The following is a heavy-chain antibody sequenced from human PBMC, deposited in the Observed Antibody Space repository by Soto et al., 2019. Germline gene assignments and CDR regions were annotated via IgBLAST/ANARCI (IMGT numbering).Heavy chain of an antibody. CDR3: MLGSGWKDFDY. CDR1: GGSITSSSYY. Sequence: SDTLSLTCTVSGGSITSSSYYWGWIRQPPGKGLEWIGNIYYSGSTYYNPSLKSRVTISVDTSKNQFSLKLSSVTAADTAVYYCMLGSGWKDFDYWGQGTLVTVS. J-gene: IGHJ4*02. CDR2: IYYSGST. D-gene: IGHD3-22*01. V-gene: IGHV4-39*01.